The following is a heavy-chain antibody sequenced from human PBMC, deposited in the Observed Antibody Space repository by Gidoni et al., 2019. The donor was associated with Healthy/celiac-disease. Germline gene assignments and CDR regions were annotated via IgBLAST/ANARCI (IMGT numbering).Heavy chain of an antibody. CDR2: IYPVNSDT. D-gene: IGHD1-26*01. CDR1: GYSFTSYW. Sequence: EVQLVQSGAEVKKTGESLKISCKGSGYSFTSYWIGWVRQSPCKGLEWIGIIYPVNSDTRYSPSFQGQVTISADKSISTAYLQWSSLKASDTAMYYCARLELSTTAFLQFDPWGQGTLVTVSS. J-gene: IGHJ5*02. CDR3: ARLELSTTAFLQFDP. V-gene: IGHV5-51*01.